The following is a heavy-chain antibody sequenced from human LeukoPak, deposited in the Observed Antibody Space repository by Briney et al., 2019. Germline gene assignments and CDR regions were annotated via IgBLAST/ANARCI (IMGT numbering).Heavy chain of an antibody. CDR2: INPSGGST. Sequence: ASVKVSCKASGYTFTSYYMHWVRQAPGQGLEWMGIINPSGGSTSYAQKFQGRVTMARDMSTSTVYMELSSLRSEDTAVCYCARDGKRKYYDSSGYPNYFDYWGQGTLVTVSS. CDR1: GYTFTSYY. J-gene: IGHJ4*02. D-gene: IGHD3-22*01. CDR3: ARDGKRKYYDSSGYPNYFDY. V-gene: IGHV1-46*01.